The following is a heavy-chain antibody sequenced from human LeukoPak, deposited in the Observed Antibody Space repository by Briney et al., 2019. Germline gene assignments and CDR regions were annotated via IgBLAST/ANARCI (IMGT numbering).Heavy chain of an antibody. V-gene: IGHV3-9*01. J-gene: IGHJ4*02. Sequence: GGSLRLSSAASGFTFDDYAMHWVRQAPGKGLEWVSGISWNSGSIGYADSVKGRFTISRDNAKNSLYLQMDSLRAEDTALYYCVKDPYGGSYSGAFDYWGQGTLVTVSS. D-gene: IGHD1-26*01. CDR2: ISWNSGSI. CDR3: VKDPYGGSYSGAFDY. CDR1: GFTFDDYA.